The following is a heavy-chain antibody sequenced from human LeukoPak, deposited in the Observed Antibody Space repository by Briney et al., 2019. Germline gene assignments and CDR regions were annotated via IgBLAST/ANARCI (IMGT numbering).Heavy chain of an antibody. J-gene: IGHJ4*02. V-gene: IGHV3-74*01. CDR2: INSDGSST. CDR1: GXXFSSYW. D-gene: IGHD4-17*01. CDR3: SRFYGEIDY. Sequence: GGSXRXXCAXSGXXFSSYWMXWVRQAPGKGLVWVSRINSDGSSTSYADSVKGRFTISRDNDKNTLYLQMNSLRAEDPGVFFFSRFYGEIDYWGQGTLVTVSS.